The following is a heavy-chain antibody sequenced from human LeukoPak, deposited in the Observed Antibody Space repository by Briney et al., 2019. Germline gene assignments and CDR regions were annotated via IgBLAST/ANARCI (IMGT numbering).Heavy chain of an antibody. Sequence: SGGSLRLSCAASGFTFSDYYMSWIRQAPGKGLEWVSYISSSGSTIYYADSVKGRFTISRDNAKNSLYLQMNSLRAEDTAVYYCAREPPYYYDSSGPIDYWGQGTLVTVSS. D-gene: IGHD3-22*01. CDR2: ISSSGSTI. V-gene: IGHV3-11*04. CDR1: GFTFSDYY. CDR3: AREPPYYYDSSGPIDY. J-gene: IGHJ4*02.